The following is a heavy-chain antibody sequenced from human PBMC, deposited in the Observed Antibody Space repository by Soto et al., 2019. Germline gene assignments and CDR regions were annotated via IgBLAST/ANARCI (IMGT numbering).Heavy chain of an antibody. CDR1: GGSISSYY. Sequence: SETLSLTCTVSGGSISSYYWSWIRQPPGKGLEWIGYIYYSGSTNYNPSLKSRVTISVDTSKNQFSLKLSSVTAADTAVYYCASLPLLGYRSSWYYFDYWGQGTLVTVSS. J-gene: IGHJ4*02. CDR2: IYYSGST. V-gene: IGHV4-59*08. CDR3: ASLPLLGYRSSWYYFDY. D-gene: IGHD6-13*01.